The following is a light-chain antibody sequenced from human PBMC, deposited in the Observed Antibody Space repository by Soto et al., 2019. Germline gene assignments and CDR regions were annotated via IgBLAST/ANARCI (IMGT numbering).Light chain of an antibody. V-gene: IGKV3-20*01. J-gene: IGKJ4*01. CDR3: RQYGSSPLT. CDR2: GAS. Sequence: EIVMTQSPATLSVSPGERATLSCRASQSVSSNLAWYQQKPGQAPRLLIYGASTRATGIPDRFSGSGSGTDFTLTINRLEPEDFAVYYCRQYGSSPLTFGGGTQVDIK. CDR1: QSVSSN.